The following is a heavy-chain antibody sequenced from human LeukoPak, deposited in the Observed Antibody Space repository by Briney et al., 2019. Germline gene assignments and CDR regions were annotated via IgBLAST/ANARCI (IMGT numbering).Heavy chain of an antibody. CDR2: ISGSGAST. CDR3: AKDVGKWESLHFFDY. V-gene: IGHV3-23*01. J-gene: IGHJ4*02. CDR1: GFTLSTNA. D-gene: IGHD1-26*01. Sequence: GGSLRLSCLTSGFTLSTNAMSWVRQAPGKGLEWISGISGSGASTYYADSVKGRFTISRDDSRNTLYLQMNSLRGDDAAVYYCAKDVGKWESLHFFDYWGQGTLVTVSS.